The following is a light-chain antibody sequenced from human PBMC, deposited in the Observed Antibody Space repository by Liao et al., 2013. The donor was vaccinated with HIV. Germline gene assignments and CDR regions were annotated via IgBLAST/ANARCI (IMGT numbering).Light chain of an antibody. V-gene: IGLV3-21*04. CDR3: QVWLTGSGHPV. Sequence: SYVLTQPPSVSVAPGKTARITCGGSNIGSKTVHWYQQKPGQAPVLVIYYDSDRPSGISERFSGSNSGNTATLTISRVEAGDEADYFCQVWLTGSGHPVFGGGTKLTVL. J-gene: IGLJ3*02. CDR1: NIGSKT. CDR2: YDS.